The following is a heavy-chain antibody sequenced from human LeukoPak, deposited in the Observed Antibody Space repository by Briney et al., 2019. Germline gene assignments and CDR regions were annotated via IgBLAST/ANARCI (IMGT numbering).Heavy chain of an antibody. CDR2: ISGSGGST. CDR3: AFYYYDSSGYFPPLDY. V-gene: IGHV3-23*01. J-gene: IGHJ4*02. CDR1: GFTFSSYA. Sequence: GGSLRLSCAASGFTFSSYAMSWVRQAPGKGLEWVSAISGSGGSTYYADSVKGRFTISRDNSKNTLYLQMDSLRAEDTAVYYCAFYYYDSSGYFPPLDYWGQGTLVTVSS. D-gene: IGHD3-22*01.